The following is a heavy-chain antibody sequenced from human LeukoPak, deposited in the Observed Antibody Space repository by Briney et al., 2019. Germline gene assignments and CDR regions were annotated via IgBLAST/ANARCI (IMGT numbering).Heavy chain of an antibody. Sequence: ASVKVSCKASGGTFSSYAISWVRQAPGQGLEWMGGIIPIFGTANYAQKFQGRVTITADESTSTAYMELSSLRSEDTAVYYCARADLYDYGDLDWGQGTLVTVSS. CDR1: GGTFSSYA. D-gene: IGHD4-17*01. CDR3: ARADLYDYGDLD. V-gene: IGHV1-69*13. J-gene: IGHJ4*02. CDR2: IIPIFGTA.